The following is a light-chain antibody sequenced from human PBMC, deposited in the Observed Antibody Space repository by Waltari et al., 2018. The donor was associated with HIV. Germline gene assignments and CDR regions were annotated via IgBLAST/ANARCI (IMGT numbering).Light chain of an antibody. J-gene: IGKJ1*01. CDR1: QSIATW. CDR3: QQYNTSSPWT. V-gene: IGKV1-5*03. Sequence: DIQMHPAPSTLPACLGDRITITCRASQSIATWLAWYQQKPGKAPKLLIYRASSLETGVPSRFSGSGSGTEFTLTISSLQPEDFATYYCQQYNTSSPWTFGQGTKVDI. CDR2: RAS.